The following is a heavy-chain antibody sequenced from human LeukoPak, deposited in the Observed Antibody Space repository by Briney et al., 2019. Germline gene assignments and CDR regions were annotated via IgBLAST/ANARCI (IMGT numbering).Heavy chain of an antibody. D-gene: IGHD4-17*01. CDR3: ATTYGDYPYNWFDP. Sequence: SETLSLTCAVYGGSFSGYYWSWIRQPPGKGLEWIGEINHSGSTNYNPSLKSRVTISVDTSKNHFSLKLSSVTAADTAVYYCATTYGDYPYNWFDPWGQGTLVTVSS. V-gene: IGHV4-34*01. CDR1: GGSFSGYY. CDR2: INHSGST. J-gene: IGHJ5*02.